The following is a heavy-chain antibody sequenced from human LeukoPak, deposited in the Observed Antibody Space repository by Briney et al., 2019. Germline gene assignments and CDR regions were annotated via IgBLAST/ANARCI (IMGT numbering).Heavy chain of an antibody. CDR2: INHSGST. D-gene: IGHD4-23*01. CDR1: GGSFSGYY. V-gene: IGHV4-34*01. Sequence: PSETLSLTCAVYGGSFSGYYWSWIRQPPGKGLEWIGEINHSGSTNYNPSLKSRVTISVDTSKNQFSLKLGSVTAADTAVYYCARDATVVKIFDYWGQGTLVTVSS. J-gene: IGHJ4*02. CDR3: ARDATVVKIFDY.